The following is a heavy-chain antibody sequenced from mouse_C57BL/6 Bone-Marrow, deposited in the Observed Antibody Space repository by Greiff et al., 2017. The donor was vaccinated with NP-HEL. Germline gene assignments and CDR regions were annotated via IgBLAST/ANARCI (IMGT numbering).Heavy chain of an antibody. CDR3: TTPGPTVVAHDFDY. J-gene: IGHJ2*01. Sequence: EVKLQESGAELVRPGASVKLSCTASGFNIKDDYMHWVKQRPEQGLEWIGWIDPENGDTEYASKFQGKATITADTSSNTAYLQLSSLTSEDTAVYYCTTPGPTVVAHDFDYWGQGTTLTVSS. CDR1: GFNIKDDY. CDR2: IDPENGDT. D-gene: IGHD1-1*01. V-gene: IGHV14-4*01.